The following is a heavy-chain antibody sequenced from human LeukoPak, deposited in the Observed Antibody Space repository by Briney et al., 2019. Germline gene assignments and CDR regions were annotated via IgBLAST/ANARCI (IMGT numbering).Heavy chain of an antibody. D-gene: IGHD4-17*01. CDR2: ISSSDSTI. J-gene: IGHJ4*02. CDR3: ARDYYGDSYFDY. V-gene: IGHV3-48*03. Sequence: GGSLRLSCAASGFTFSSYEMNWVRQAPGKGLEWVSYISSSDSTIYYADSVKGRFTISRDNSKNTLYLQMNSLRAEDTAVYYCARDYYGDSYFDYWGQGTLVTVSS. CDR1: GFTFSSYE.